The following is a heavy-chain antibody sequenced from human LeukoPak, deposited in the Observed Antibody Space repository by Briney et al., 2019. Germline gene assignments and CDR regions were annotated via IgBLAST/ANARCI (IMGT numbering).Heavy chain of an antibody. D-gene: IGHD3-10*01. CDR1: GGSISSYY. CDR2: IYTSGST. V-gene: IGHV4-4*07. CDR3: ARGGVLTVPGEWFDP. Sequence: SETLSLTCTVSGGSISSYYWSWIRQPAGKGLEWIGRIYTSGSTNYNPSLKSRVTMSVDTSKNQFSLKLSSVTAADTAVYYCARGGVLTVPGEWFDPWGQGTLVTVSS. J-gene: IGHJ5*02.